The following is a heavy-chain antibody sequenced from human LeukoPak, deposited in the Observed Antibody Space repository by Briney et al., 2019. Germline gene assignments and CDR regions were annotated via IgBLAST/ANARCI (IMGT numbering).Heavy chain of an antibody. Sequence: PSETLSLTCTVSGGSISSYYWSWIRQPPGKGLEWIGYIYYSGSTNYNPSLKSRVTISVDTSKNQFSLKLSSVTAADTAVYYCARGPRWGYYGSGSYRSFYYYGMDVWGQGTTVTVSS. CDR2: IYYSGST. D-gene: IGHD3-10*01. J-gene: IGHJ6*02. CDR1: GGSISSYY. V-gene: IGHV4-59*01. CDR3: ARGPRWGYYGSGSYRSFYYYGMDV.